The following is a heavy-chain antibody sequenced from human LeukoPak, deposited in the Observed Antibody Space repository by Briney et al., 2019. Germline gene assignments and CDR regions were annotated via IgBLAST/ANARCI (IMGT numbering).Heavy chain of an antibody. CDR1: GGSFSGYY. CDR2: INHSGST. CDR3: ARASYYYGSGSYLN. Sequence: PSETLSLTCAVYGGSFSGYYWSWIRQPPGKGLEWIGEINHSGSTNYNPSHKSRVTISVDTSKNQFSLKLSSVTAADTAVYYCARASYYYGSGSYLNWGQGTLVTVSS. V-gene: IGHV4-34*01. J-gene: IGHJ4*02. D-gene: IGHD3-10*01.